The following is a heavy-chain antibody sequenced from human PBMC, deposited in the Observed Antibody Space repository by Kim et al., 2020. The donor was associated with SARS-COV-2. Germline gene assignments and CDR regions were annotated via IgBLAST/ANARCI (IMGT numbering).Heavy chain of an antibody. J-gene: IGHJ4*02. Sequence: GGSLRLSCTASGFTFGDYAMSWFRQAPGKGLEWVGFIRSKAYGGTTEYAASVKGRFTISRDDSKSIAYLQMNSLKTEDTAVYYCTSSIRGYSYGVDYWGQGTLVTVSS. V-gene: IGHV3-49*03. CDR3: TSSIRGYSYGVDY. CDR2: IRSKAYGGTT. CDR1: GFTFGDYA. D-gene: IGHD5-18*01.